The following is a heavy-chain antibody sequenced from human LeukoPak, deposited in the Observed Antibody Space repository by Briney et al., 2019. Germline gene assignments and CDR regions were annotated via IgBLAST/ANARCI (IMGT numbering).Heavy chain of an antibody. V-gene: IGHV1-69*04. J-gene: IGHJ4*02. D-gene: IGHD3-10*01. CDR1: GGTFSSYA. CDR2: IIPILGIA. CDR3: ARAAAQRITMVRGVINALGYFDY. Sequence: SVKVSCKASGGTFSSYAISWVRQAPGQGLEWMGRIIPILGIANYAQKFQGRVTITADKSTSTAYMELSSLRSEDTAVYYCARAAAQRITMVRGVINALGYFDYWGQGTLVTVSS.